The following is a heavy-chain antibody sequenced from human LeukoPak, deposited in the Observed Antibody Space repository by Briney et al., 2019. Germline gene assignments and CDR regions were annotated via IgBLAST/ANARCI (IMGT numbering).Heavy chain of an antibody. CDR2: ISGSGGST. Sequence: GGSLRLPCAASGFTFSSYAMSWVRQAPGKGLEWVSAISGSGGSTYYADSVKGRFTISRDNSKNTLYLQMNSLRAEDTAIYYCAKASAVRGYYYYGMDVWGQGTTVTVSS. V-gene: IGHV3-23*01. J-gene: IGHJ6*02. CDR1: GFTFSSYA. CDR3: AKASAVRGYYYYGMDV. D-gene: IGHD3-10*02.